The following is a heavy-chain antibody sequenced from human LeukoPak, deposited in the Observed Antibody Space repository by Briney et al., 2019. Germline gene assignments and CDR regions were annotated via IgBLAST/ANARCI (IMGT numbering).Heavy chain of an antibody. J-gene: IGHJ6*02. Sequence: GASVKVSCKASGYTFTSSGISWVRQAPGQGLEWMGWISAYNDNTNYAQKLQGRVTMTTDTSTSTAYMELRSLRPDDTAVYYCARATDYYYGMDVWGQGTTVTVSS. V-gene: IGHV1-18*01. CDR3: ARATDYYYGMDV. CDR2: ISAYNDNT. CDR1: GYTFTSSG.